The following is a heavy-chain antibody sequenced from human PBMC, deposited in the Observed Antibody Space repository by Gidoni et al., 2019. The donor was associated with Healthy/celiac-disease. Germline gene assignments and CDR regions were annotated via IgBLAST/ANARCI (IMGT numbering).Heavy chain of an antibody. Sequence: QLPLQESGPGLVKPSETLSLTCTVSGGSISSSSYYWGWIRQPPGKGLEWIGSIYYSGSTYYNPSLKSRVTISVDTSKNQFSLKLSSVTAADTAVYYCARSGDYVNWFDPWGQGTLVTVSS. CDR2: IYYSGST. CDR3: ARSGDYVNWFDP. J-gene: IGHJ5*02. V-gene: IGHV4-39*01. CDR1: GGSISSSSYY. D-gene: IGHD4-17*01.